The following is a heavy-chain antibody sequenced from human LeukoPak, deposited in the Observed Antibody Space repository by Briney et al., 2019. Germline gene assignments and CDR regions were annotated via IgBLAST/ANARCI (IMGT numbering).Heavy chain of an antibody. J-gene: IGHJ4*02. V-gene: IGHV3-30-3*01. CDR3: ARDSTYYYDSGSSGPHYFDN. CDR2: ISSGGTYE. D-gene: IGHD3-10*01. Sequence: PGKSLRLSCAASGFTSSNYAMHWVRQAPGKGLEWVSLISSGGTYEYYADSVKGRFTISRDNSKNTLYLQLNSLRAEDTAVYYCARDSTYYYDSGSSGPHYFDNWGQGTLVTVSS. CDR1: GFTSSNYA.